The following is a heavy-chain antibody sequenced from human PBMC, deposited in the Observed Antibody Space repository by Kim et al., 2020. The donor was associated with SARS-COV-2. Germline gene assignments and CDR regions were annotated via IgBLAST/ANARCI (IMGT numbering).Heavy chain of an antibody. CDR3: ARDLRVYYYGLDV. D-gene: IGHD3-10*01. Sequence: DSVKGRCTISRDKSNNTVYLQMNNLRVEDPAVYYCARDLRVYYYGLDVWGQGTTVTVSS. V-gene: IGHV3-66*01. J-gene: IGHJ6*02.